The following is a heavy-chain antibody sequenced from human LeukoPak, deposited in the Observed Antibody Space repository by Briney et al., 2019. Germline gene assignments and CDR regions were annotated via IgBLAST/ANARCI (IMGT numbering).Heavy chain of an antibody. CDR1: GGSISGYY. D-gene: IGHD2-2*01. Sequence: PSETLSLTCTVSGGSISGYYWSWLRQPPGKGLEWIGYIYYSGSTNYNPSLKSRVTISVDTSKNQSSLKLSSVTAVDTAVYYCARGGYGSSSHNWFDPWGQGTLVTVSS. J-gene: IGHJ5*02. V-gene: IGHV4-59*01. CDR3: ARGGYGSSSHNWFDP. CDR2: IYYSGST.